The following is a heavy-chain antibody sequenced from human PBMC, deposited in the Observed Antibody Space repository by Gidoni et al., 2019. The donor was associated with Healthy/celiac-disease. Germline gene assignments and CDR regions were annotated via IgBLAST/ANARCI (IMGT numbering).Heavy chain of an antibody. CDR3: ARVNNGPTGTTYNFDY. J-gene: IGHJ4*02. CDR1: GFTFSSYS. D-gene: IGHD4-17*01. Sequence: EVQLVESGGGFVQPWGSLRLSCAASGFTFSSYSMNWVRHAPGKGLVLVIYISSSSSTIYYADAVKGRFTIYRDNAKNSLYLQMNSLRDEDTAVYYCARVNNGPTGTTYNFDYWGQGTLVTVSS. CDR2: ISSSSSTI. V-gene: IGHV3-48*02.